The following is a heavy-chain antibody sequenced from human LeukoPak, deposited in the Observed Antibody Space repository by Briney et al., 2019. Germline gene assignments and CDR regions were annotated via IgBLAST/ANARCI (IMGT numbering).Heavy chain of an antibody. D-gene: IGHD6-6*01. Sequence: PSETLSLTCIVSGSSINSGYYWGWIRQPPGKGLEWIGTISDRGSTYNNPSLKSRVTISVDTSKNQLSLKLTSVTAADTAVYYCARLPGASRPRYYFDYWGQGTLVTVS. J-gene: IGHJ4*02. CDR3: ARLPGASRPRYYFDY. CDR1: GSSINSGYY. V-gene: IGHV4-38-2*02. CDR2: ISDRGST.